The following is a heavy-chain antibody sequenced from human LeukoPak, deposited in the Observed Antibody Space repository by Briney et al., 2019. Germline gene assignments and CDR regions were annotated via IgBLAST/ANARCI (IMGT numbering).Heavy chain of an antibody. CDR3: ARDLSYYYDSSGYYPDY. CDR1: GFTFSDYY. J-gene: IGHJ4*02. D-gene: IGHD3-22*01. V-gene: IGHV3-11*01. CDR2: ISSSGSTI. Sequence: GGSLRLSCAASGFTFSDYYMSWIRQAPGKGLEWVSYISSSGSTIYYADSVKGRFTISRDNAKNLLYLQMNSLRAEDTAVYYCARDLSYYYDSSGYYPDYWGQGTLVTVSS.